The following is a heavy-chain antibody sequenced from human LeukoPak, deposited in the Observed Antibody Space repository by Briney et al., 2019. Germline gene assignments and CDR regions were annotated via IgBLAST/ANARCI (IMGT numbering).Heavy chain of an antibody. CDR2: MYSSGSS. Sequence: PSETLSLTCTVSGDSISSYYWSWLRQPAGKGLEWLGRMYSSGSSNYNPSLKSRVTMSIDTSKNQFSLKLSSMTVADTAVYYCARGKYCGGDCYFDYWGQGSLVTVSS. V-gene: IGHV4-4*07. D-gene: IGHD2-21*02. CDR3: ARGKYCGGDCYFDY. CDR1: GDSISSYY. J-gene: IGHJ4*02.